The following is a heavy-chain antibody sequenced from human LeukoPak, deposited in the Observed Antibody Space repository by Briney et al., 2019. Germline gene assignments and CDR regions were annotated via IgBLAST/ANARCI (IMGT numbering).Heavy chain of an antibody. V-gene: IGHV4-59*01. CDR2: IYYSGST. CDR1: GGSISSYY. Sequence: PSETLSLTCTVSGGSISSYYWSWIRQPPGKGLEWIGYIYYSGSTNYNPSLKSRVTISVDTSKNQFSLKLSPVTAADTAVYYCARDGRYCSSTSCYYYYFDYWGQGTLVTVSS. CDR3: ARDGRYCSSTSCYYYYFDY. J-gene: IGHJ4*02. D-gene: IGHD2-2*01.